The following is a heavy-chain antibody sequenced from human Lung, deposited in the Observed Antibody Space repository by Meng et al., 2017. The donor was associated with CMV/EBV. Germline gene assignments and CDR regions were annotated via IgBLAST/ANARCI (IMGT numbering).Heavy chain of an antibody. CDR1: SFSGYY. CDR2: MDNSGTA. D-gene: IGHD3-3*01. Sequence: QVQLQQWGAGLLQPSETLSLTCTVGSFSGYYLSWTRQPPGQGLELIAEMDNSGTANYNVSLRSRVIMSVDASKNQFSLNLRSMTAADTAVYFCARHTWSGYSYWGQGTLVTVSS. CDR3: ARHTWSGYSY. J-gene: IGHJ4*02. V-gene: IGHV4-34*02.